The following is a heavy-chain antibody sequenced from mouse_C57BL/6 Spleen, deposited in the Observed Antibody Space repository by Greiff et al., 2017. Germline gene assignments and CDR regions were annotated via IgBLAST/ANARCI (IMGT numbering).Heavy chain of an antibody. CDR2: IYPSDSET. V-gene: IGHV1-61*01. CDR1: GYTFTSYW. D-gene: IGHD2-5*01. J-gene: IGHJ4*01. Sequence: QVQLQQPGAELVRPGSSVKLSCKASGYTFTSYWLDWVKQRPGQGLEWIGNIYPSDSETHYNPTFKDKATLTVDKSSSTAYMQLSSLTSEDSAVYYCAYSNHAMDYWGQGTSVTVSS. CDR3: AYSNHAMDY.